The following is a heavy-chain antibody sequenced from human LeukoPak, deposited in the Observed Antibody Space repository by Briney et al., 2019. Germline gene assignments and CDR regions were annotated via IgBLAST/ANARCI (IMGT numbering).Heavy chain of an antibody. CDR2: ISAYNGYT. CDR3: ARGGAGSYYWPLDY. J-gene: IGHJ4*02. D-gene: IGHD3-10*01. CDR1: GYTYTSYG. V-gene: IGHV1-18*01. Sequence: ASVKVSCKASGYTYTSYGISWVRQAPGQGLEWMGWISAYNGYTNYEQKLQGRVSMTTDTPTSTAYIELRSLRSDDPAVYYCARGGAGSYYWPLDYWGQGTLVTVSS.